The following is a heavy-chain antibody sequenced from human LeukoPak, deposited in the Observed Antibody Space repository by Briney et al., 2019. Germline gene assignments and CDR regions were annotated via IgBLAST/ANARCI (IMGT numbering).Heavy chain of an antibody. J-gene: IGHJ4*02. D-gene: IGHD2-15*01. V-gene: IGHV1-2*02. CDR3: ARDMERAATHDFDY. CDR1: GYTFTGYY. CDR2: INPNSGGT. Sequence: ASVKVSCKASGYTFTGYYMHWVRHAPGQGLEWMGWINPNSGGTNYAQKFQGRVTMTRDTSISTAYMELSRLRSDDTAVYYCARDMERAATHDFDYWGQGTLVTVSS.